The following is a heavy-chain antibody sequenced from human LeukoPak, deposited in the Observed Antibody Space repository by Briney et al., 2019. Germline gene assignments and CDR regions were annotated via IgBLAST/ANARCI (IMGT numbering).Heavy chain of an antibody. CDR2: IYASGST. CDR1: GGSISSGSYY. CDR3: ASFYYDSTGSYYGAVDY. V-gene: IGHV4-61*02. J-gene: IGHJ4*02. D-gene: IGHD3-22*01. Sequence: PSETLSLTCTVSGGSISSGSYYWNWIRQPAGKGPEWIGRIYASGSTTYNPSLNSRVTISVDTSTNQFSLNLNSVTAADTAVYYCASFYYDSTGSYYGAVDYWGQGTLVTVSS.